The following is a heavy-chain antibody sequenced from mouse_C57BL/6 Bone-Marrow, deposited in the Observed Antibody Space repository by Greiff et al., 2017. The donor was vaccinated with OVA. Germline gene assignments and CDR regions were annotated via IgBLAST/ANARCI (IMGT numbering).Heavy chain of an antibody. V-gene: IGHV2-2*01. D-gene: IGHD2-3*01. J-gene: IGHJ1*03. CDR1: GFSLTSYG. CDR3: SPDGYYGWYFDV. Sequence: QVQLQQSGPGLVQPSQSLSITCTVSGFSLTSYGVHWVRQSPGKGLEWLGVIWSGGSTDYNAAFISRLSISKDNSKSQVFFKMNSLQADDTAIYYCSPDGYYGWYFDVWGTGTTVTVSS. CDR2: IWSGGST.